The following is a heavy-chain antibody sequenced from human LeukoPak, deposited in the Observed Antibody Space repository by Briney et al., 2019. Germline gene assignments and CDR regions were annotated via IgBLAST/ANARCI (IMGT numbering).Heavy chain of an antibody. D-gene: IGHD6-19*01. CDR1: GFIVSSNY. V-gene: IGHV3-33*08. CDR3: ARVGYNSGWYEY. J-gene: IGHJ4*02. CDR2: IWEDGSNI. Sequence: GGSLRLSCAASGFIVSSNYMSWVRQAPGKGLEWVAGIWEDGSNIYYADSVKGRFTISRDNSKNTLYLQMNSLRAEDTAVYYCARVGYNSGWYEYWGQGTLVTVSS.